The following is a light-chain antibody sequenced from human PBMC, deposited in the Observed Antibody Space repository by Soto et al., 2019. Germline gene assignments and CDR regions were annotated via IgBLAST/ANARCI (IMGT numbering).Light chain of an antibody. CDR2: EVN. Sequence: QSVLAQPASVSGSPGQSITISCTGTSSDIGNFRLVSWYQQHPGKVPKVVMFEVNKRPSWVSNRFSGSKSGNTASLAIIRLQAEDEGDYYCQSYDLSLRNYVFGSGTKVTVL. J-gene: IGLJ1*01. CDR1: SSDIGNFRL. V-gene: IGLV2-23*02. CDR3: QSYDLSLRNYV.